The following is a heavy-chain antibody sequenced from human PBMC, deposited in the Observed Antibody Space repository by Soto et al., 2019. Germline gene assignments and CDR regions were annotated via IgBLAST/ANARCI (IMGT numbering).Heavy chain of an antibody. Sequence: SETLSLTCAVYGGSFSGYYWSWIRQPPGKGLEWIGEINHSGSTNYNPSLESRVTISVDTSKNQFSLKLSSVTAADTAVYYCARLDSGYDSFTFLDYYGMDVWGQGTTVTVSS. CDR1: GGSFSGYY. D-gene: IGHD5-12*01. CDR3: ARLDSGYDSFTFLDYYGMDV. V-gene: IGHV4-34*01. J-gene: IGHJ6*02. CDR2: INHSGST.